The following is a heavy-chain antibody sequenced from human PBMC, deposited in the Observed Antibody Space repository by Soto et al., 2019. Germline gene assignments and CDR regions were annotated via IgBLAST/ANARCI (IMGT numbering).Heavy chain of an antibody. Sequence: ASVKVSCKVSGYTLTELSMHWVRQAPGKGLEWMGGFDPEDGETIYAQKFQGRVTMTEDTSTDTAYMELSSLRSDDTAVYYCATGRLAAPGTPRPATSYFDYWGQGTLVTVSS. J-gene: IGHJ4*02. D-gene: IGHD6-13*01. CDR3: ATGRLAAPGTPRPATSYFDY. V-gene: IGHV1-24*01. CDR2: FDPEDGET. CDR1: GYTLTELS.